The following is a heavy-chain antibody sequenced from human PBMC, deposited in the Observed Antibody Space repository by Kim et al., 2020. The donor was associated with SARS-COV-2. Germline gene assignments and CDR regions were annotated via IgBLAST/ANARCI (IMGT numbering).Heavy chain of an antibody. CDR1: GYTFTSYY. V-gene: IGHV1-46*01. CDR3: ARAIVVVPAARHYYYGMDV. CDR2: INPSGGST. D-gene: IGHD2-2*01. J-gene: IGHJ6*02. Sequence: ASVKVSCKASGYTFTSYYMHWVRQAPGQGLEWMGIINPSGGSTSYAQKFQGRVTMTRDTSTSTVYMELSSLRSEDTAVYYCARAIVVVPAARHYYYGMDVWGQGTTVTVSS.